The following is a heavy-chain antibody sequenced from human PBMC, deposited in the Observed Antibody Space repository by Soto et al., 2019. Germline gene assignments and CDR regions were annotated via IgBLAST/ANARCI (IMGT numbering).Heavy chain of an antibody. D-gene: IGHD2-21*02. Sequence: ASVKVSCKASGYTFTSSAMQWVRQARGQRLEWMGWIVVGNGNTKYSQKFQGRVTITRDTSASTAYMELSSLRSEDTAVYYCARAWVVVTAPDYWGQGTLVTVSS. CDR1: GYTFTSSA. V-gene: IGHV1-3*01. CDR3: ARAWVVVTAPDY. CDR2: IVVGNGNT. J-gene: IGHJ4*02.